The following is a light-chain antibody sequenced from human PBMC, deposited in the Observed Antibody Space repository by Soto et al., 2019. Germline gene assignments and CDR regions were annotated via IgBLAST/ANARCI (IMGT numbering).Light chain of an antibody. CDR2: GAS. CDR1: QSVSSNY. V-gene: IGKV3-20*01. Sequence: VLTQSPGTLSLSPGATATLSCRASQSVSSNYLAWFQQKPGQAPRLLIYGASNRATGIPDRFSGSGSGTDFTLTISRLEPEDFAVYYCHQYGKSPIYTFGPGTKVDFK. J-gene: IGKJ3*01. CDR3: HQYGKSPIYT.